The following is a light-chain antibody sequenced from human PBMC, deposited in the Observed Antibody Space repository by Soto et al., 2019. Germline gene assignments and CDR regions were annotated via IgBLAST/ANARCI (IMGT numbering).Light chain of an antibody. Sequence: IVLTQSPGTLSLSPGERATLSCRASQSASSSYLAWYQQKPGQAPRLLIYGTSSRATAIPDRFSGSGSGTDFTLTISRLEPEDFAVYYCQQYGSSSWTFGQGTKV. V-gene: IGKV3-20*01. J-gene: IGKJ1*01. CDR1: QSASSSY. CDR2: GTS. CDR3: QQYGSSSWT.